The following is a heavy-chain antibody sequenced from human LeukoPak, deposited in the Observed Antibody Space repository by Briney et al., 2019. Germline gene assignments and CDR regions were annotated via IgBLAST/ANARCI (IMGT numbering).Heavy chain of an antibody. CDR1: GFAFDEHG. Sequence: PGGSLRLSCTASGFAFDEHGMSWVRQVPGKGLEWVSGIDWSGGSTGYADPLRGRFTISRDNAKNSLYLQMNSLRAEDTALYYCAKDIGYDSNGAFDIWGQGTMVTVSS. V-gene: IGHV3-20*04. D-gene: IGHD3-22*01. J-gene: IGHJ3*02. CDR3: AKDIGYDSNGAFDI. CDR2: IDWSGGST.